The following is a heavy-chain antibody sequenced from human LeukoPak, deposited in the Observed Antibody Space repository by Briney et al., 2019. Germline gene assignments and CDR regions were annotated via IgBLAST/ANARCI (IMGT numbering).Heavy chain of an antibody. CDR3: ARGWGAN. CDR1: EFIFSSYD. D-gene: IGHD3-16*01. CDR2: ISPSGSTV. Sequence: GRSLRLSCASCEFIFSSYDMNWVRQAPGKGLEWVSYISPSGSTVYYADSVKGRFTTSRDNAKNSLYLQMNSLRAADTAVYYCARGWGANWGQGTLVTVSS. V-gene: IGHV3-48*03. J-gene: IGHJ4*02.